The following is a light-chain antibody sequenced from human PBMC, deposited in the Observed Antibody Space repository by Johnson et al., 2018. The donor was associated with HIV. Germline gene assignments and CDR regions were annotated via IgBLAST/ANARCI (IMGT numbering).Light chain of an antibody. Sequence: QSVLTQPPSVSAAPGQKVTISCSGSSSNIGNNYVSWYQQLPGTAPKLLIYENDKRPSGITDRFSGSKSGTSATLGITGLQTGDEADYYCGTWDNSLGTGGVFGTGTKVTVL. J-gene: IGLJ1*01. V-gene: IGLV1-51*02. CDR2: END. CDR1: SSNIGNNY. CDR3: GTWDNSLGTGGV.